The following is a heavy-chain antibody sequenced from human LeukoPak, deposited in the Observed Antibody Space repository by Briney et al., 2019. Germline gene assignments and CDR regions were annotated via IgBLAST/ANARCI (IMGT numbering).Heavy chain of an antibody. CDR1: GDSITYFY. CDR2: VSSSGST. CDR3: VRDVVAPDWFDP. J-gene: IGHJ5*02. V-gene: IGHV4-4*07. D-gene: IGHD2-21*01. Sequence: SETLSLTCSVSGDSITYFYWSWIRQAAGKGLEWIGRVSSSGSTDYNASLKSRVTMSVDTSKNQFSLKLSSVTAADTAVYYCVRDVVAPDWFDPWGQGTLVTVSS.